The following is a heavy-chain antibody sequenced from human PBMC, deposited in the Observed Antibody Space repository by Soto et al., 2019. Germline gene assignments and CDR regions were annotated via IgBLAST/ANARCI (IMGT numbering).Heavy chain of an antibody. V-gene: IGHV3-30-3*01. J-gene: IGHJ4*02. Sequence: GGSLRLSCAASGFTFSSYAMHWVRQAPGKGLEWVAVISYDGSNKYYADSVKGRFTIARDNSKNTLYLQMNSLRAEDTAVYYCARDTPTGGGGYYCDYWGQGTLVTVSS. CDR1: GFTFSSYA. D-gene: IGHD3-16*01. CDR3: ARDTPTGGGGYYCDY. CDR2: ISYDGSNK.